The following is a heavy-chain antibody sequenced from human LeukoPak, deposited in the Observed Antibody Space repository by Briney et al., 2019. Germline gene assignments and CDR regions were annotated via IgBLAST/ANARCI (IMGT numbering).Heavy chain of an antibody. V-gene: IGHV1-2*02. J-gene: IGHJ4*02. CDR3: AREGGPYRPLDY. CDR2: INPKSGGT. CDR1: GYTFTGYY. Sequence: ASVKVSCKASGYTFTGYYMHWVRQAPGQGLEWMGWINPKSGGTNYAQKFQGRVTMTRDTSIHTAYMELSRLRSDDTAVYYCAREGGPYRPLDYSGQGTLVTVSS.